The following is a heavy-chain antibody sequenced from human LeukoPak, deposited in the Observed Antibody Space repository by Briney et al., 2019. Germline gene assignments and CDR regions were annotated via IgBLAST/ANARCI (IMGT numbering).Heavy chain of an antibody. Sequence: GGSLRFSCAASGFTFSSYSMNWVRQAPGKGLEWVSSISSSSSYIYYADSVKGRFTISRDNAKNSLYLQMNSLRAEDTAVYYCARDQCNGGSCYSERFDPWGQGTLVTVSS. CDR2: ISSSSSYI. V-gene: IGHV3-21*01. D-gene: IGHD2-15*01. J-gene: IGHJ5*02. CDR1: GFTFSSYS. CDR3: ARDQCNGGSCYSERFDP.